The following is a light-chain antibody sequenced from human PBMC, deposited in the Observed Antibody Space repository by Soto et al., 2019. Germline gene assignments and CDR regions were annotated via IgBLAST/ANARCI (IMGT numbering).Light chain of an antibody. Sequence: DIQMTQSPSTLSGSVGDRVTITCRASQTISSWLAWYQQKPGKAPKLLIYKASTLKSGVPSRFSGSGSGTEFTLTISCLQPDDFATYYCQHYNSYSEAFGQG. CDR3: QHYNSYSEA. CDR2: KAS. J-gene: IGKJ1*01. V-gene: IGKV1-5*03. CDR1: QTISSW.